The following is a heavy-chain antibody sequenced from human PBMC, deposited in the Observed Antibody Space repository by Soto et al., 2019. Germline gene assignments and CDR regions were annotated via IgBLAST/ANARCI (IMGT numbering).Heavy chain of an antibody. CDR2: IYSGGST. J-gene: IGHJ4*02. Sequence: EVQLVESGGGLIQPGGSLGLSCAASGFTVSSNYMSWVRQAPGKGLEWVSVIYSGGSTYYADSVKGRFTISRDNSKNTLYLQMNSLRAEDTAVYYCARVSCISTSCYDYWGQGTLVTVSS. V-gene: IGHV3-53*01. CDR1: GFTVSSNY. D-gene: IGHD2-2*01. CDR3: ARVSCISTSCYDY.